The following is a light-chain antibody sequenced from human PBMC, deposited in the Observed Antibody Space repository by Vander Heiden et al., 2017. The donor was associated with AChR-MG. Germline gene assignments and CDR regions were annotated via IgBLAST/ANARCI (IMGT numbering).Light chain of an antibody. CDR3: QSADSSGTLGV. CDR2: KDS. Sequence: YELTQLPPVSVSPGQTARITCSGDALPKQYAYWYQQKPGQAPLLVIYKDSERPSGIPERFSGSSSGTTVTLTISGVQAEDEADYYCQSADSSGTLGVFGGGTKLTVL. J-gene: IGLJ3*02. CDR1: ALPKQY. V-gene: IGLV3-25*03.